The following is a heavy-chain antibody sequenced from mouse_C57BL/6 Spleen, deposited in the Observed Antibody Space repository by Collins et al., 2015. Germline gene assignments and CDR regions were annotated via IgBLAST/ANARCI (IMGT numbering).Heavy chain of an antibody. CDR3: ARGAY. CDR2: IYPGDDDT. Sequence: VQLQQSGASVKISCKASGYAFSNYWMNWVKQRPGKGLEWVGQIYPGDDDTNYNGKFKDKATLTTDKSSSTAYMQLSSLTSEDSAVYFCARGAYWGQGTQVTVSA. V-gene: IGHV1-80*01. J-gene: IGHJ3*01. CDR1: GYAFSNYW.